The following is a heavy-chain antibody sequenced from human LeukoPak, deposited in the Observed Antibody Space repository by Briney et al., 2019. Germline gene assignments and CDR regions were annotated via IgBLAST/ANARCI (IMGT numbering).Heavy chain of an antibody. Sequence: SETLSLTCTVSGGSISSYYWSWIRQPPGKGLEWIGYIYYSGSTNYNPSLKSRVTISVDTSKNQFSLKLSSVTAADTAVYYCARRVRGVIPPYYYYYYYMDVWGKGTTVTISS. CDR3: ARRVRGVIPPYYYYYYYMDV. CDR1: GGSISSYY. V-gene: IGHV4-59*12. CDR2: IYYSGST. D-gene: IGHD3-10*01. J-gene: IGHJ6*03.